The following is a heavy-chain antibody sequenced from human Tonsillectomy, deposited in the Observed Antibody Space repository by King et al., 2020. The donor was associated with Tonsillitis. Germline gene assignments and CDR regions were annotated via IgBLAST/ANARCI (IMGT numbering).Heavy chain of an antibody. J-gene: IGHJ6*02. D-gene: IGHD6-13*01. CDR1: GFTFSSYD. CDR3: ARDWAATARVCGMDV. Sequence: EMQLVQSGGGLDKPGGSLRLSCAASGFTFSSYDMNWVRQAPGKGLEWVSYINRGSSHIYYADSVKGRFTISRDNAKNSLYLELNSLRAEDTAVYYCARDWAATARVCGMDVWGQGTTVTVSS. CDR2: INRGSSHI. V-gene: IGHV3-21*01.